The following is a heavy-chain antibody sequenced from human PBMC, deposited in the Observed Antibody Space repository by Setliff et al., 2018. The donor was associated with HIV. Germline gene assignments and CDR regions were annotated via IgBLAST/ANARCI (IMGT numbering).Heavy chain of an antibody. CDR1: GGSISSGAYY. V-gene: IGHV4-39*01. CDR3: ARHPSYSSDHPPLYFDY. J-gene: IGHJ4*02. Sequence: SETLSLTCTFSGGSISSGAYYWGWIRQPPGKGLEWIGSIYYSGRTYYNPSLKSRLTISVDTSENHFSLTLNSVTAADTAVYYCARHPSYSSDHPPLYFDYWGQGALVTDSS. CDR2: IYYSGRT. D-gene: IGHD6-19*01.